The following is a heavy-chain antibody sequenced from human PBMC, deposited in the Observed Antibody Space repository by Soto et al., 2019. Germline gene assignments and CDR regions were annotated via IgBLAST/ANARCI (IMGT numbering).Heavy chain of an antibody. Sequence: QVQLVESGGGVVQPGRSLRLSCAASGFTFSSYGMHWVRQAPGKGLEWVAVIWYDGSNKYYADSVKGRFTISRDNSKNTLYLKMNSLRAEDTAVYYWARGAGDSYGYGDYWGQGTLVTVSS. CDR2: IWYDGSNK. CDR1: GFTFSSYG. CDR3: ARGAGDSYGYGDY. D-gene: IGHD5-18*01. J-gene: IGHJ4*02. V-gene: IGHV3-33*01.